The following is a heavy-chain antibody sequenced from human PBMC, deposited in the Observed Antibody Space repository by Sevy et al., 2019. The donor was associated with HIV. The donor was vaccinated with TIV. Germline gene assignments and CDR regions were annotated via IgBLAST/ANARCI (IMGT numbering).Heavy chain of an antibody. CDR1: GFTFSSYA. J-gene: IGHJ4*02. CDR2: ISGSGGST. Sequence: WGSLRLSCAASGFTFSSYAMSWVRQAPGKGLEWVSAISGSGGSTYYADSVKGRYTISRDNSKNTLYLQMNSLRAEDTAEYYCAKGGETMVRGVHFDYWGQGTLVTVSS. V-gene: IGHV3-23*01. CDR3: AKGGETMVRGVHFDY. D-gene: IGHD3-10*01.